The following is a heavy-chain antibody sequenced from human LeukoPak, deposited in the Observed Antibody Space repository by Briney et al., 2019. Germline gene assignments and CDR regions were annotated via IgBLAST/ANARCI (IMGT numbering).Heavy chain of an antibody. D-gene: IGHD2-2*01. CDR3: ARLPRYCSSTSCFSVDY. V-gene: IGHV3-66*02. Sequence: PGGSLRLSCAASGFTVSSNYMSWVRQAPGKGLEWVSVIYSGGSTYYADSVKGRFTISRDNSKNTLYLQMNSLRAEDMAVYYCARLPRYCSSTSCFSVDYWRQGTLVTVSS. CDR2: IYSGGST. CDR1: GFTVSSNY. J-gene: IGHJ4*02.